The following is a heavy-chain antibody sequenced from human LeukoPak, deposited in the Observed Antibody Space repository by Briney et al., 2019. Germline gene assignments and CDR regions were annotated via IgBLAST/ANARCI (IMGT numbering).Heavy chain of an antibody. Sequence: GGSVRLSCAASGFTFSSYAMSWVRQAPGKGLEWVSAISGSGGSTYYADSVKGRFTISRDNSKNTLYLQMNSLRAEDTAVYYCAKDAAGYCSSTSCFAFDYWGQGTLVTVSS. J-gene: IGHJ4*02. CDR2: ISGSGGST. CDR1: GFTFSSYA. D-gene: IGHD2-2*01. CDR3: AKDAAGYCSSTSCFAFDY. V-gene: IGHV3-23*01.